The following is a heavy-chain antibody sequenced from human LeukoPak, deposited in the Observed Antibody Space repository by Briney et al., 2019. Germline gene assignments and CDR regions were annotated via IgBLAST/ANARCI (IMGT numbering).Heavy chain of an antibody. Sequence: SETLSLTCTVSGGSISSYYWSWIRQPPGKGLEWIGYIYYSGSTNYNPSLKSRVTISVDTSKNQFSLKLSSVTAADTAVYYCARGKEYCSGGSCYYGPTDYWGQGTLVTVSS. CDR2: IYYSGST. CDR3: ARGKEYCSGGSCYYGPTDY. CDR1: GGSISSYY. V-gene: IGHV4-59*12. J-gene: IGHJ4*02. D-gene: IGHD2-15*01.